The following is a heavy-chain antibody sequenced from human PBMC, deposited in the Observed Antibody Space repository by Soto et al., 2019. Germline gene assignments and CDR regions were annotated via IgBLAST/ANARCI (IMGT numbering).Heavy chain of an antibody. D-gene: IGHD6-13*01. Sequence: GASVKVSCKASGYTFTSYGISWVRQAPGQGLEWMGWISAYNGNTNYAQKLQGRVTMTTDTSTSTAYMELRSLRSDDTAVYYCARVIGVSSSWYGNYYMDVWGKGTTVTVSS. J-gene: IGHJ6*03. CDR1: GYTFTSYG. V-gene: IGHV1-18*01. CDR3: ARVIGVSSSWYGNYYMDV. CDR2: ISAYNGNT.